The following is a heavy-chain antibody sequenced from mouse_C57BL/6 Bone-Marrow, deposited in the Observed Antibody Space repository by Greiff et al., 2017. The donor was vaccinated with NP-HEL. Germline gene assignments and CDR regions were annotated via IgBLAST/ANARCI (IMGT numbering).Heavy chain of an antibody. J-gene: IGHJ3*01. CDR3: ARGAY. Sequence: QVPLQQSGAALVKPGASVKISCKASGYEFSNYWMNWVKQRPGKGLEWIGQIYPGDGDTNYNGKFKDKATLTADKSSSTAYMQLSRLTSEDSAVYFCARGAYWGQGTLVTVSA. V-gene: IGHV1-80*01. CDR2: IYPGDGDT. CDR1: GYEFSNYW.